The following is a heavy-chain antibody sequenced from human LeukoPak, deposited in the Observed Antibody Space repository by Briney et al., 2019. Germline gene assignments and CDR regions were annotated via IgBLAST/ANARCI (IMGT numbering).Heavy chain of an antibody. Sequence: ASVKVSCKASGYTFTSYGISWVRQAPGQGLEWMGWISAYNGNTNYAQKLQGRVNMTTDTSKSTAYMELRSLRPDDTAVYYCARDYSGSGWIKAFDYWGQGTLVTVSS. V-gene: IGHV1-18*01. CDR2: ISAYNGNT. D-gene: IGHD6-19*01. J-gene: IGHJ4*02. CDR1: GYTFTSYG. CDR3: ARDYSGSGWIKAFDY.